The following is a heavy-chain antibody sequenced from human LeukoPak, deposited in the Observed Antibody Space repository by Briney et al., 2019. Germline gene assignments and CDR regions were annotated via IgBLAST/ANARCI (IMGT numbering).Heavy chain of an antibody. J-gene: IGHJ5*02. V-gene: IGHV4-61*05. Sequence: SETLSLTCTVSGGSISSSSYYWAWIRQPPGKGLEWIGYIYYSGSTNYNPSLKSRVTISVDTSKNQFSLKLSSVTAANTAVYYCARGEYYYDSSGSADWFDPWGQGTLVTVSS. CDR3: ARGEYYYDSSGSADWFDP. D-gene: IGHD3-22*01. CDR1: GGSISSSSYY. CDR2: IYYSGST.